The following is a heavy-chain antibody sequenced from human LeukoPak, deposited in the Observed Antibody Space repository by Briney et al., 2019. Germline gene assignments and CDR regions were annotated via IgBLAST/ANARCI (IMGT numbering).Heavy chain of an antibody. CDR3: ARVITMVRGSSAHYYYYYYMDV. CDR1: GGSIISSSYY. D-gene: IGHD3-10*01. V-gene: IGHV4-39*07. CDR2: IYYSGST. J-gene: IGHJ6*03. Sequence: PSETLSLTCSVSGGSIISSSYYWGWIRQPPGKGLEWIGSIYYSGSTSYSPSLKSRVTISVDTSKNQFSLKLSSATAADTAVYYCARVITMVRGSSAHYYYYYYMDVWGKGTTVTISS.